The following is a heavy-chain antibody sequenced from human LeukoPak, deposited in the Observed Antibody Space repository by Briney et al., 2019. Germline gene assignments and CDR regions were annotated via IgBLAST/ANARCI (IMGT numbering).Heavy chain of an antibody. CDR3: VKGHYYGPGTPTFDY. V-gene: IGHV3-64D*06. CDR2: ISSNGGST. Sequence: GGSLRLSCSASGFTFSSYAMHWVRQAPGKGLEYVSAISSNGGSTYYADSVKGRFTISRDNSKNTLYLQMSSLRAEDTAVYYCVKGHYYGPGTPTFDYWGQGTLVTVSS. D-gene: IGHD3-10*01. J-gene: IGHJ4*02. CDR1: GFTFSSYA.